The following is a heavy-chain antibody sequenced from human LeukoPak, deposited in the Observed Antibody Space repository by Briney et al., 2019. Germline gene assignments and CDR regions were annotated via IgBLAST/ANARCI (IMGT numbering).Heavy chain of an antibody. Sequence: ASVKVSCKASAYTFTSYTISWVRQAPGQGLEWMGIINPSGGSTSYAQKFQGRVTMTRDTSTSTVYMELSSLRSEDTAVYYCARGKSIAAAGTNWGQGTLVTVSS. CDR3: ARGKSIAAAGTN. D-gene: IGHD6-13*01. V-gene: IGHV1-46*01. J-gene: IGHJ4*02. CDR2: INPSGGST. CDR1: AYTFTSYT.